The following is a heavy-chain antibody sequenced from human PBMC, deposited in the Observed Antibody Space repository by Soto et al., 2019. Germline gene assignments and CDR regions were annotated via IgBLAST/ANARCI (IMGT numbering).Heavy chain of an antibody. J-gene: IGHJ5*02. CDR2: IIPIFGTA. V-gene: IGHV1-69*12. D-gene: IGHD6-19*01. Sequence: QVQXVQSGXEVKKPGSSVKVSCKASGGTFSSYAISWVRQAPGQGLEWMGGIIPIFGTANYAQKFQGRVTITADESTSTAYMELSSLRSEDTAVYYCARRGSGWNWFDPWGQGTLVTVSS. CDR3: ARRGSGWNWFDP. CDR1: GGTFSSYA.